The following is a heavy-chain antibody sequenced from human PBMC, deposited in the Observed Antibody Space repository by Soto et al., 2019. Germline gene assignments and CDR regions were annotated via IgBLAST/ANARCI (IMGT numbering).Heavy chain of an antibody. CDR3: ARVEGIGYCSSTSCPFTWLN. D-gene: IGHD2-2*01. Sequence: AAGKVSCKAYGYTLTDHYMHWVLQAPGQGLDWMGWINPFSGYTNYAQRFQGSVTMTRDTSITTAYMEMTSLRFDDTAVYYCARVEGIGYCSSTSCPFTWLNWGQGTQVTVSS. V-gene: IGHV1-2*02. CDR2: INPFSGYT. CDR1: GYTLTDHY. J-gene: IGHJ4*02.